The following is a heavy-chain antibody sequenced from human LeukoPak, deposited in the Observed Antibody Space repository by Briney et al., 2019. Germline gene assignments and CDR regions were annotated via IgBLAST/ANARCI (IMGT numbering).Heavy chain of an antibody. D-gene: IGHD2-15*01. V-gene: IGHV3-7*01. CDR1: GFIFSDYW. J-gene: IGHJ4*01. CDR2: IKQDGSDK. Sequence: PGGCLRLSCAASGFIFSDYWMNWVRQAPGKGLEWVASIKQDGSDKYYVASVKGRFTISRDNAKNSLYLQMNSLRVEDTAVYYCVRDGPQPALYFDYWGRGSLVTVSS. CDR3: VRDGPQPALYFDY.